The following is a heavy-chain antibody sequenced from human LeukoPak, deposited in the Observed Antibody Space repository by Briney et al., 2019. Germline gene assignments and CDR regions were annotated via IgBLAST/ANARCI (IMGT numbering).Heavy chain of an antibody. D-gene: IGHD3-22*01. Sequence: SETLSLTCAVSGYSISSGYCWGWIRQPPGKGLEWIGSIYHSGSTYYNPSLKSRVTISVDTSKKQFSLKLSSVTAADTAVYFCARVRYYYDSSAYHDAFDIWGQGTMVTVSS. V-gene: IGHV4-38-2*01. CDR3: ARVRYYYDSSAYHDAFDI. CDR1: GYSISSGYC. J-gene: IGHJ3*02. CDR2: IYHSGST.